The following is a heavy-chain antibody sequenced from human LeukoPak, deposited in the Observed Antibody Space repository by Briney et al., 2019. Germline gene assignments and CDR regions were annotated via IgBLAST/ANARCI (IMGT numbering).Heavy chain of an antibody. CDR1: GGSISSGSYY. J-gene: IGHJ3*02. CDR3: ASVREGADSFYI. CDR2: IYTSGST. V-gene: IGHV4-61*02. Sequence: PSQTLSLTCTVSGGSISSGSYYWSWIRQPAGKGLEWIGRIYTSGSTNYNPSLKSRVTISVDTSKNQFSLKLSSVTAADTAVYFCASVREGADSFYIWGQGTMVTVSS.